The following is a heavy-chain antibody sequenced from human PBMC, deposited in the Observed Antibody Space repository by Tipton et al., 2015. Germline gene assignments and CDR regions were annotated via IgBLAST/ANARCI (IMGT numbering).Heavy chain of an antibody. CDR1: GFTFSNYY. CDR2: ISSSGGTL. Sequence: SLRLSCAASGFTFSNYYMSWIRQAPGKGLEWVSYISSSGGTLYYADSVKGRFTISRDNAKKSLYLQMNSLRAEDTAFYYCAREGSSWYFGVYWGQGTLVSVSS. J-gene: IGHJ4*02. CDR3: AREGSSWYFGVY. V-gene: IGHV3-11*01. D-gene: IGHD6-13*01.